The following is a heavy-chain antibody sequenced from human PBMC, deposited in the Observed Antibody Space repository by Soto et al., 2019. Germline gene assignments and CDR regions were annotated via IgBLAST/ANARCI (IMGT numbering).Heavy chain of an antibody. CDR2: ISHNGGST. V-gene: IGHV3-64D*06. Sequence: AGGSLRLSCSVSGFAINSYAMHWVRQAPGKGLEYVSSISHNGGSTYYADSVKGRFTISRDNSKNTLYLQMSSLRTEDTAVYYCVKDRWVDYWGQGTLVTVSS. D-gene: IGHD1-26*01. J-gene: IGHJ4*02. CDR1: GFAINSYA. CDR3: VKDRWVDY.